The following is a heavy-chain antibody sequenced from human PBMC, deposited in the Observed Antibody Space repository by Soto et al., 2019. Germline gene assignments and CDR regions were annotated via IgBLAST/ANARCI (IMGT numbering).Heavy chain of an antibody. Sequence: QVQLQESGPGLVKPSQTLSLTCAVSGGTIRRGGYYWTWIRQHPGKGLEWIGYIYYSGSTYYNPSLKSRLTISLDTSKNQFSLKLSSVTPADTAVYYCARSVFPWGQGTLVTVSS. J-gene: IGHJ5*02. CDR3: ARSVFP. V-gene: IGHV4-31*11. CDR1: GGTIRRGGYY. CDR2: IYYSGST.